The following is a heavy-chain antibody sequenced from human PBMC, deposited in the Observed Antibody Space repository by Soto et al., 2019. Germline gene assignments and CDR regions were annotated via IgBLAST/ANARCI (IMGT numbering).Heavy chain of an antibody. V-gene: IGHV3-30-3*01. Sequence: QVQLVESGGGVVQPGRSLRLSCAASGFTFINYAMHWVRQAPGKGLEWVAVISYDGSNKYYADSVKGRFTISRDNSKNTMYLQINSLSAEDTAVYHCARDQFKGTMTILWGQGTLVTVSS. D-gene: IGHD4-17*01. CDR1: GFTFINYA. J-gene: IGHJ4*02. CDR2: ISYDGSNK. CDR3: ARDQFKGTMTIL.